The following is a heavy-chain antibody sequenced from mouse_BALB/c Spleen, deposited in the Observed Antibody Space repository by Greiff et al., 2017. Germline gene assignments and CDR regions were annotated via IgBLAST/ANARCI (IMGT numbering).Heavy chain of an antibody. D-gene: IGHD2-3*01. V-gene: IGHV7-3*02. CDR2: IRNKANGYTT. CDR1: GFTFTDYY. CDR3: ARDSRDGYYAMDY. J-gene: IGHJ4*01. Sequence: EVQLQQSGGGLVQPGGSLRLSCATSGFTFTDYYMSWVRQPPGKALEWLGFIRNKANGYTTEYSASVKGRFTISRDNSQSILYLQMNTLRAEDSATYYCARDSRDGYYAMDYWGQGTSVTVSS.